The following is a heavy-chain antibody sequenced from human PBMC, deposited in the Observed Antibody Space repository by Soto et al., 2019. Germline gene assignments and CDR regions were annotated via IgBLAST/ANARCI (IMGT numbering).Heavy chain of an antibody. CDR1: GYTFTGYY. CDR3: ATDDYGIFPY. V-gene: IGHV1-2*02. D-gene: IGHD3-10*01. J-gene: IGHJ4*02. Sequence: QVQLVQSGTEVKRPGDSVKVSCKASGYTFTGYYIHWVRQAPGQGLEWMGWIDPRSGGTVYEQKFQGRVTMTRDTSISTVYMDLSGLTSDDTALYYCATDDYGIFPYWGQGSLVTVSS. CDR2: IDPRSGGT.